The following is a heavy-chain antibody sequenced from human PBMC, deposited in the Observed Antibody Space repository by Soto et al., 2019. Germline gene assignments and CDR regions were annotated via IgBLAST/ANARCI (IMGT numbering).Heavy chain of an antibody. Sequence: EVQLVQSGAEVKKPGESLKISCKGSGYSFTTYWIGWVRQMPGKGLEWMGIIYPGDSDTRYSPSFQGQVTISADKSISTAYLQWSSLKASDTAMYYCARHEIYCFSSTCAQYWFDPWGQGTLVTVSS. V-gene: IGHV5-51*01. D-gene: IGHD2-2*01. CDR3: ARHEIYCFSSTCAQYWFDP. CDR2: IYPGDSDT. CDR1: GYSFTTYW. J-gene: IGHJ5*02.